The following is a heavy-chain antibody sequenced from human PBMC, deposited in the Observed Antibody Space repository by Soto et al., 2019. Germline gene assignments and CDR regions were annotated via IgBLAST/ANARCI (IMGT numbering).Heavy chain of an antibody. J-gene: IGHJ4*02. D-gene: IGHD3-9*01. Sequence: GESLKISCKGSGYSLTTQLIRWVRQLPGKGLGWMGIIFPGDSDTKYRPSFQGQVTISADKSITNAYLQWSRLMASDTVMYCCAKRLRFIMTCSPGTIDYSGPGVLGTV. CDR2: IFPGDSDT. CDR3: AKRLRFIMTCSPGTIDY. CDR1: GYSLTTQL. V-gene: IGHV5-51*01.